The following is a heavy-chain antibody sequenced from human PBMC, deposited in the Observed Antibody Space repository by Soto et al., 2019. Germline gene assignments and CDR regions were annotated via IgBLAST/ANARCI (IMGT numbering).Heavy chain of an antibody. CDR3: AIVTDTATTEIDS. J-gene: IGHJ5*01. CDR2: IYYSGST. V-gene: IGHV4-31*03. CDR1: GGSISSGGYY. D-gene: IGHD1-1*01. Sequence: SETLSLTCTVSGGSISSGGYYWSWIRQHPGKGLEWIGYIYYSGSTYYNPSLKSRVTISVDTSKNQFSLKLSSVTAADTAVYYCAIVTDTATTEIDSLAQRNPVTVSS.